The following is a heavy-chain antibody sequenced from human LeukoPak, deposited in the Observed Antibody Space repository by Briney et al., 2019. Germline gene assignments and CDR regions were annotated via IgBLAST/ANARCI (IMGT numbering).Heavy chain of an antibody. CDR1: GFTVSSNY. CDR3: ARELRYFDWLYQPHYFDY. Sequence: GGSLRLSCAASGFTVSSNYMSWVRQAPGKGLEWVSEIYSDGSTYYAASVKGRFTISRDNSKNTLYLQMNSLRAEDTAVYYCARELRYFDWLYQPHYFDYWGQGTLVTVSS. V-gene: IGHV3-53*05. CDR2: IYSDGST. J-gene: IGHJ4*02. D-gene: IGHD3-9*01.